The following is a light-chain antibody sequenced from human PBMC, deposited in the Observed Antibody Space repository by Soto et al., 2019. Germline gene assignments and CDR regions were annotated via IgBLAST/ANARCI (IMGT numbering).Light chain of an antibody. CDR2: DVS. Sequence: QSVLTQPASVSGSPGQSITISCTGTSSDVGGYNYVSWYQQHPGNVPKLMIYDVSNRPSGVSNRFSGSKSGNTASLTISGLQAEDESDYYCSSYTSSSTLYVFVTGTKLTVL. CDR1: SSDVGGYNY. J-gene: IGLJ1*01. V-gene: IGLV2-14*01. CDR3: SSYTSSSTLYV.